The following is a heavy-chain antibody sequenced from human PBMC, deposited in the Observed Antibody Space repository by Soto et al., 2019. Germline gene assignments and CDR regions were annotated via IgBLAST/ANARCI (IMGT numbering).Heavy chain of an antibody. D-gene: IGHD5-12*01. CDR2: VSTNGGTS. V-gene: IGHV3-64D*06. Sequence: PGGSLRLSCSASGFTFSIYAMHWVRQAPGKGLEYVSAVSTNGGTSYYADSVKGRFTISRDNSRNTLYLQMNSLRPEDTAVYYCVKDRVPRDGYKTQPGSWGLGTMVTVYS. CDR1: GFTFSIYA. CDR3: VKDRVPRDGYKTQPGS. J-gene: IGHJ5*02.